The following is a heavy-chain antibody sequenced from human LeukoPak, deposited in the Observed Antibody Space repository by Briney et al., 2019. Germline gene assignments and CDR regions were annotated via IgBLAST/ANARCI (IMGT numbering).Heavy chain of an antibody. Sequence: SETLSLTCTVSGGSISSSSYYWGWIRQPPGKGLEWIGSIYYSGSTYYNPSLKSRVTISVDTSKNQFSLKLSSVTAADTAVYYCARVYRGPIPGDEGDYWGQGTLVTVSS. V-gene: IGHV4-39*07. CDR3: ARVYRGPIPGDEGDY. CDR1: GGSISSSSYY. CDR2: IYYSGST. D-gene: IGHD3-10*01. J-gene: IGHJ4*02.